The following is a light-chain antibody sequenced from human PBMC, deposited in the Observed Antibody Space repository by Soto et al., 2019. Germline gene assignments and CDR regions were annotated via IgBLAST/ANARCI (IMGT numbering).Light chain of an antibody. CDR1: QSVRSND. CDR2: DAS. J-gene: IGKJ4*01. CDR3: QQYGSTPLT. Sequence: EIVLKQSPDTLSLSPGERATLSCRASQSVRSNDLAWYQQKPGQAPRFLIYDASSRATGIPDRFSGSGSGTDFTLTISRLEPEDFAVYYCQQYGSTPLTFGGGTKVDIK. V-gene: IGKV3-20*01.